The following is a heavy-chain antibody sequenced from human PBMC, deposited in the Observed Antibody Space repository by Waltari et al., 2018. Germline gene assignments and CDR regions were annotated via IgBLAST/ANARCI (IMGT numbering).Heavy chain of an antibody. V-gene: IGHV1-18*01. J-gene: IGHJ4*02. CDR1: GYTFTSYG. CDR2: ISAYNGNT. Sequence: QVQLVQSGAEVKKPGASVKVSCKASGYTFTSYGISWVRPAPGPGLEWMGWISAYNGNTNYAQKLQGRVTMTTDTSTSTAYMELRSLRSDDTAVYYCARLSGSGGSCYSGCYFDYWGQGTLVTVSS. CDR3: ARLSGSGGSCYSGCYFDY. D-gene: IGHD2-15*01.